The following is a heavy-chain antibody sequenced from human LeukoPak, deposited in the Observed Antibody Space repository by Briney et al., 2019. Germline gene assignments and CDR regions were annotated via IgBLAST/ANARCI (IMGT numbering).Heavy chain of an antibody. D-gene: IGHD3-9*01. V-gene: IGHV4-30-2*01. J-gene: IGHJ4*02. Sequence: KASETLSLTCAVSGGSISSGGYSWSWIRQPPGKGLEWIGYIYHSGSTYYNPSLKSRVTISVDTSKNQFSLKLSSVTAADTAVYYCARGHVDILTGYTFDYWGQGTLVTVSS. CDR1: GGSISSGGYS. CDR3: ARGHVDILTGYTFDY. CDR2: IYHSGST.